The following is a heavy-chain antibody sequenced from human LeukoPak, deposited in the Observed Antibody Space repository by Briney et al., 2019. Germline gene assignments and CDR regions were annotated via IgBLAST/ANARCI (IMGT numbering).Heavy chain of an antibody. CDR1: GFTLSNFW. Sequence: PGGSLRLSCAVSGFTLSNFWMAWVRQAPGKGLEWVANIKEDGSEKYYADSVKGRFTISRDNSKNTLYLQMNSLRAEDTAAYYCARDGGRGYATEDYWGQGTLVTVSS. CDR2: IKEDGSEK. V-gene: IGHV3-7*01. CDR3: ARDGGRGYATEDY. D-gene: IGHD5-18*01. J-gene: IGHJ4*02.